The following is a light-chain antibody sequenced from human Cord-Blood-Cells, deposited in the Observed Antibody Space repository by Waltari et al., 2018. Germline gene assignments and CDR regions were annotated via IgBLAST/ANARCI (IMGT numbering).Light chain of an antibody. CDR1: SSDVGGYQY. Sequence: QSALAQPASVTGSPGQPITLSCNGTSSDVGGYQYVSWYQQHPGKAPKRMIYDVSNRPSGVSNRFSGSKSGNTASLTISGLQAEDEADYYCSSYTSSSTYVFGTGTKVTVL. J-gene: IGLJ1*01. CDR2: DVS. CDR3: SSYTSSSTYV. V-gene: IGLV2-14*01.